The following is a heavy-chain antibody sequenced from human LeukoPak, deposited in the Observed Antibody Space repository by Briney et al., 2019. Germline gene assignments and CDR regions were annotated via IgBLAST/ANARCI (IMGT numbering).Heavy chain of an antibody. CDR3: ARVSASGSWDY. D-gene: IGHD3-10*01. CDR1: GFTFSSYA. J-gene: IGHJ4*02. V-gene: IGHV3-30-3*01. Sequence: GRSLRLSCAASGFTFSSYAMHWVRQAPGKGLEWVAGISYDGNKKYYADSVKGRFTISRDNSKNTLYLQLDSLRVDDTAVYYCARVSASGSWDYWGQGTLVTVSS. CDR2: ISYDGNKK.